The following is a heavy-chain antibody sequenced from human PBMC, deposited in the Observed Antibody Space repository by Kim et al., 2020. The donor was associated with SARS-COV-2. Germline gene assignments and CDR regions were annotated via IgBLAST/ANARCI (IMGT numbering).Heavy chain of an antibody. CDR1: GGSISSSNW. V-gene: IGHV4-4*02. D-gene: IGHD3-9*01. Sequence: SETLSLTCAVSGGSISSSNWWSWVRQPPGKGLEWIGEIYHSGSTNYNPSLKSRVTISVDKSKNQFSLKLSSVTAADTAVYYCAGDILTGYLDAFDIWAKGQWSPSLQ. CDR3: AGDILTGYLDAFDI. CDR2: IYHSGST. J-gene: IGHJ3*02.